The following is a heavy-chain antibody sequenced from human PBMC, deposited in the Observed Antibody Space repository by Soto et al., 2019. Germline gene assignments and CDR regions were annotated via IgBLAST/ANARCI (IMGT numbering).Heavy chain of an antibody. CDR1: VLTFSSHA. D-gene: IGHD1-26*01. CDR2: ISGRGGST. J-gene: IGHJ4*02. V-gene: IGHV3-23*01. CDR3: AKHEWELLEGPSDY. Sequence: GPLRLTCAASVLTFSSHAMSSVRQAPGKGLEWVSAISGRGGSTYYADSVKGRFTISRDHSKNTLYPQRNSRRAEDTTVYYCAKHEWELLEGPSDYWDQGTLVTVSS.